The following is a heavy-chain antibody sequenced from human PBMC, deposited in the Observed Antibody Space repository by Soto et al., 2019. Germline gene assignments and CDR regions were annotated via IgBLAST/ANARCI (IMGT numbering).Heavy chain of an antibody. D-gene: IGHD1-26*01. Sequence: ASVKVSCKASGYTFAGYYRQWVRQAPGQGLEWMGWINPNRGGTNYAQKFQGWVTMTRDTSISTAYMELSRLRSDDTAVYYCATQRSEWELSFDYWGQGTLVTVSS. J-gene: IGHJ4*02. CDR1: GYTFAGYY. CDR3: ATQRSEWELSFDY. CDR2: INPNRGGT. V-gene: IGHV1-2*04.